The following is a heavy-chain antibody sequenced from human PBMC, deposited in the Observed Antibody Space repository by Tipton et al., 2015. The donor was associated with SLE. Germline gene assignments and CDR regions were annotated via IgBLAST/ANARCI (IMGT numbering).Heavy chain of an antibody. D-gene: IGHD4-17*01. V-gene: IGHV4-31*03. J-gene: IGHJ5*02. CDR1: GASITSGGYY. CDR3: ARRSPRADYDNWFDP. CDR2: IYYTGGT. Sequence: TLSLTCSVSGASITSGGYYLSWIRPLPGEGLECIGFIYYTGGTYYDPSLESRVTMSVDTSKNQFSLKLTSVTAADTAIYYCARRSPRADYDNWFDPWGQGMLVTVSS.